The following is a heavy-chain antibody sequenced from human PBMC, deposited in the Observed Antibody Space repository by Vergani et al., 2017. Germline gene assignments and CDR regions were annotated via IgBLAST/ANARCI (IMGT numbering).Heavy chain of an antibody. V-gene: IGHV1-2*02. CDR1: GYTFNDYY. J-gene: IGHJ4*02. CDR3: ASLYYND. Sequence: VQLVQSGAAVKKPGASVKVSCRTSGYTFNDYYIHWLRKAPGQGLQWMGCISPSTGDTNYAQNFQGRVTMTRDKSITTAYMELSSLRSEDTAVYYCASLYYNDRGQGTLGTVSP. D-gene: IGHD3-10*01. CDR2: ISPSTGDT.